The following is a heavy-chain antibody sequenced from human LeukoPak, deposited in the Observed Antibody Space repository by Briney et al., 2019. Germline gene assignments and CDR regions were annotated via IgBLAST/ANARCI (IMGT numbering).Heavy chain of an antibody. CDR1: GVSISSYY. V-gene: IGHV4-4*07. D-gene: IGHD5-18*01. J-gene: IGHJ1*01. CDR3: AREASGYSYGYGEH. CDR2: IYTSGST. Sequence: SETLSLTCTVSGVSISSYYWSWIQQPAGKGLEWIGRIYTSGSTNYNPSLKGRVTMSVDTSKNHLSLKLSSVTAADTAVYYCAREASGYSYGYGEHWGQGTLVTVSS.